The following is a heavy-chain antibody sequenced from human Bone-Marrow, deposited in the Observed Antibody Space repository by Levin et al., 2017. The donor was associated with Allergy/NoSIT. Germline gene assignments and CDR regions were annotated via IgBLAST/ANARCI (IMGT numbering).Heavy chain of an antibody. D-gene: IGHD3-3*02. CDR2: IRSKANSYAT. Sequence: PGGSLRLSCAASGFTFSGSAMHWVRQASGKGLEWVGRIRSKANSYATAYAASVKGRFTISRDDSKNTAYLQMNSLKTEDTAVYYCTRHLLAHDRSDYWGQGTLVTVSS. J-gene: IGHJ4*02. V-gene: IGHV3-73*01. CDR3: TRHLLAHDRSDY. CDR1: GFTFSGSA.